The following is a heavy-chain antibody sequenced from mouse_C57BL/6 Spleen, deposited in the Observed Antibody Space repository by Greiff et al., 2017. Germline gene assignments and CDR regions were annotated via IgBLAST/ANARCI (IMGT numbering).Heavy chain of an antibody. D-gene: IGHD2-5*01. CDR2: IDPNSGGT. CDR3: ARGSNSNFFDY. V-gene: IGHV1-72*01. J-gene: IGHJ2*01. Sequence: QVQLQQPGAELVKPGASVKLSCKASVYTFTSYWMHWVKQRPGRGLEWIGRIDPNSGGTKYNEQFKSKATLTVDKPSSTAYMQLSSLTSEDSAVYYCARGSNSNFFDYWGQGTTLTVSS. CDR1: VYTFTSYW.